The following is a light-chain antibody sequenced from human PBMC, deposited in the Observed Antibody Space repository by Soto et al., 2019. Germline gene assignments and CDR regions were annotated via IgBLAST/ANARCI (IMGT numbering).Light chain of an antibody. V-gene: IGLV2-14*03. Sequence: QSALTQPASVSGSPGQSITISCTGTSSDVGGYNYVSWYQQHPGKAPKLMIYAVTNRPSGVSNRFSGSKSGSTATLTISGFRAEDEADYYCSSYSNSNTLVFGGGTKLTVL. J-gene: IGLJ3*02. CDR1: SSDVGGYNY. CDR3: SSYSNSNTLV. CDR2: AVT.